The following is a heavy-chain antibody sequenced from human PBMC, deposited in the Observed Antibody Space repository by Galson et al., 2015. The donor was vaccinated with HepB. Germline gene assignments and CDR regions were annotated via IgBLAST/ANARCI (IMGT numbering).Heavy chain of an antibody. CDR1: GFTFSSYW. V-gene: IGHV3-74*01. CDR2: INSDGSST. CDR3: ARGGHQLLYFYYYMDV. J-gene: IGHJ6*03. D-gene: IGHD2-2*01. Sequence: SLRLSCAASGFTFSSYWMHWVRQAPGKGLVWVSRINSDGSSTSYADSVKGRFTISRDNAKNTLYLQMNSLRAEDTAVYYCARGGHQLLYFYYYMDVWGKGTTVTVSS.